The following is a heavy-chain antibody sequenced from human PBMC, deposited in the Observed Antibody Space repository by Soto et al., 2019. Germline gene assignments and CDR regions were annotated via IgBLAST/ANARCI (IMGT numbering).Heavy chain of an antibody. Sequence: LRLSCAASGFTFSSYGMHWVRQAPGKGLEWVALIWFDGSDKYYTESVKGRFTISRDNSKSTLYLQMNSLRAEDTAVYYCARLYCSASSCYSVGAFDIRGQGTVVTVSS. CDR2: IWFDGSDK. D-gene: IGHD2-15*01. CDR1: GFTFSSYG. J-gene: IGHJ3*02. CDR3: ARLYCSASSCYSVGAFDI. V-gene: IGHV3-33*01.